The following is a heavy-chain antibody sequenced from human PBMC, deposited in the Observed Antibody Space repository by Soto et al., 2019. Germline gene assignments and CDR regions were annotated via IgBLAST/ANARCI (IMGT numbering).Heavy chain of an antibody. CDR1: GGSVSSGSYY. Sequence: QVQLQESGPGLVKPSETLSLTCTVSGGSVSSGSYYWSWIRQPPGKGLEWIGYIYYSGSTNYNPSLQSRVTISVDTSKNQFSPKLSSVTAADTAVYYCASFMVRGVPKPPTLYYYYGMDVWGQGTTVTVSS. CDR2: IYYSGST. CDR3: ASFMVRGVPKPPTLYYYYGMDV. D-gene: IGHD3-10*01. V-gene: IGHV4-61*01. J-gene: IGHJ6*02.